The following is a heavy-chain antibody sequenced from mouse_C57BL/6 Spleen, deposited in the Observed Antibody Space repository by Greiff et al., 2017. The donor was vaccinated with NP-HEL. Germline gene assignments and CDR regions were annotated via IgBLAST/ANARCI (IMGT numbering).Heavy chain of an antibody. CDR2: IRRKSSNYAT. V-gene: IGHV10-3*01. Sequence: VQLQQSGGGLVQPKGSLKLSCAASGFTFNTYAMHWVRQAPGKGLEWVARIRRKSSNYATYYADYVKDRFTISRDDAQNMLYLQMNNLKTEATAMYYCVRGGPYYYGSSHWYFDVWGTGTTVTVS. D-gene: IGHD1-1*01. CDR3: VRGGPYYYGSSHWYFDV. CDR1: GFTFNTYA. J-gene: IGHJ1*03.